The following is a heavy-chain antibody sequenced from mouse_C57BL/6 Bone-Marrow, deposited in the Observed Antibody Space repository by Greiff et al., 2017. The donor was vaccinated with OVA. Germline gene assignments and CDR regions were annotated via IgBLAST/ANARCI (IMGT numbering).Heavy chain of an antibody. J-gene: IGHJ2*01. V-gene: IGHV1-52*01. CDR3: ARIGAGTGYYFDY. CDR2: IDPSDSET. CDR1: GYTFTSYW. D-gene: IGHD4-1*01. Sequence: LQESGAELVRPGSSVKLSCKASGYTFTSYWMHWVKQRPIQGLEWIGNIDPSDSETHYNQKFKDKATLTVDKSSSTAYMQLSSLTSEDSAVDYCARIGAGTGYYFDYWGQGTTLTVSA.